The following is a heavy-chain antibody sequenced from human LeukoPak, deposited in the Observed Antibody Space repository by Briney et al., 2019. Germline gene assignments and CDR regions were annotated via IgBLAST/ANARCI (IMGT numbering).Heavy chain of an antibody. V-gene: IGHV3-66*01. CDR1: GFTVSSNY. CDR3: AREERYYYDSSGYYSAFDY. J-gene: IGHJ4*02. D-gene: IGHD3-22*01. Sequence: GGSLRLSCAASGFTVSSNYMSWVRQAPGKGLEWVSVIYSGGSTYYADSVKGRFTISRDNSKNTLYLQMSSLRAEDTAVYYCAREERYYYDSSGYYSAFDYWGQGTLVTVSS. CDR2: IYSGGST.